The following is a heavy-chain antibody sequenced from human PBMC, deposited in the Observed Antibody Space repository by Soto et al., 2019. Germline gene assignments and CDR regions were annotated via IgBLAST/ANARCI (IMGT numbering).Heavy chain of an antibody. Sequence: QVQLVQSGAEVKKPGSSVKVSCKAPGGNFSSNGIRWVRQAPGQGLELMGGIIPTFGTTNYAHKFRGRVTITADDSTGTAYMELSSLGSDDTAVYYCAGASDSTWYNWLDPWGQGTLVTVSS. J-gene: IGHJ5*02. D-gene: IGHD5-18*01. CDR1: GGNFSSNG. CDR2: IIPTFGTT. CDR3: AGASDSTWYNWLDP. V-gene: IGHV1-69*01.